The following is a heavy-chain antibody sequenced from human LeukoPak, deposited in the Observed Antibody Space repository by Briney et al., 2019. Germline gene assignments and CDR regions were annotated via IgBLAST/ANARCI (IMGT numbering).Heavy chain of an antibody. J-gene: IGHJ4*02. Sequence: TGGSLRLSCAASGFTFSSYAMHWVRQAPSKGLEWVAVISYDGSNKYYADSVKGRFTISRDNSKNTLYLQMNSLRAEDTAVYYCARGLYEQWLVPVDWGQGTLVTVSS. D-gene: IGHD6-19*01. CDR3: ARGLYEQWLVPVD. V-gene: IGHV3-30*04. CDR1: GFTFSSYA. CDR2: ISYDGSNK.